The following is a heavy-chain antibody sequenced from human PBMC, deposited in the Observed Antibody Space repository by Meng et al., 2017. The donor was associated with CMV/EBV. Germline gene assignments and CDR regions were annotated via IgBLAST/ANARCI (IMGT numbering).Heavy chain of an antibody. D-gene: IGHD2-15*01. CDR1: GYTFTGYY. Sequence: QVQLWRSGVEVKEPGATVKGSCKASGYTFTGYYRHWVRQAPGQGLEWMGWINPNSGGTNYAQKFQGRVTMTRDTSISTAYMELSRLRSDDTAVHYCARDDGSLDYWGQGTLVTVSS. CDR3: ARDDGSLDY. V-gene: IGHV1-2*02. J-gene: IGHJ4*02. CDR2: INPNSGGT.